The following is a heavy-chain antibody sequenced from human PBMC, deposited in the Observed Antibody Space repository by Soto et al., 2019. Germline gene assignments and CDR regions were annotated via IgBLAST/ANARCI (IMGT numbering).Heavy chain of an antibody. CDR1: GYTFTGYY. D-gene: IGHD6-6*01. CDR2: INPNSGGT. J-gene: IGHJ4*02. V-gene: IGHV1-2*02. CDR3: ARSTSSSSPTFDY. Sequence: VKVACKASGYTFTGYYMHWVRQAPGQGLEWMGWINPNSGGTNYAQKFQGRVTMTRDTSISTAYMELSRLRSDDTAVYYCARSTSSSSPTFDYWGQGTLVTVSS.